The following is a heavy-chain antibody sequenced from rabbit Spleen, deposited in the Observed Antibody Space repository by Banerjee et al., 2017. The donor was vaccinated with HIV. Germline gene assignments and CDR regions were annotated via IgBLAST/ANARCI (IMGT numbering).Heavy chain of an antibody. CDR2: IDIGSSGFT. Sequence: QSLEESGGDLVKPGASLTLTCTASGFSFGSSYYMCWVRQAPGKGLEWIACIDIGSSGFTYFASWAKGRFTISKASSTTVTLQMTSLTAADTATYFCARDTSSSFSSYGMDLWGQGTLVTVS. D-gene: IGHD1-1*01. V-gene: IGHV1S40*01. CDR3: ARDTSSSFSSYGMDL. CDR1: GFSFGSSYY. J-gene: IGHJ6*01.